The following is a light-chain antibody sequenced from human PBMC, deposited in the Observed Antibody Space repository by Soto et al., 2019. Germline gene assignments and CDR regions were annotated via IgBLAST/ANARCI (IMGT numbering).Light chain of an antibody. CDR2: GAS. J-gene: IGKJ3*01. CDR3: HQYNSWPRGT. V-gene: IGKV3-20*01. Sequence: EIVLTQSPGTLSLSPGERATLFCRASQSVSSSYLAWYQQKPGQAPRLLIYGASSRATGIPDRFSGSGSGTDFNLTISRLQPEDFSVYYGHQYNSWPRGTFGPGTKVESK. CDR1: QSVSSSY.